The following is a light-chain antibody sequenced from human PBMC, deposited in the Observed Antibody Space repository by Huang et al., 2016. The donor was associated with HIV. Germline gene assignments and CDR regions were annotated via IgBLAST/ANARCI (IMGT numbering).Light chain of an antibody. CDR1: EKITSNF. CDR2: GAS. J-gene: IGKJ4*01. V-gene: IGKV3-20*01. Sequence: EIVLTQSPATVSLSPGDGATVSCRAREKITSNFLAWYQQRPGQAPRLLIYGASRRATGIPDRFSGSGSGTDFTLTITRLEPEDFAMYLCQQYGSSPLTFGRGTKVEI. CDR3: QQYGSSPLT.